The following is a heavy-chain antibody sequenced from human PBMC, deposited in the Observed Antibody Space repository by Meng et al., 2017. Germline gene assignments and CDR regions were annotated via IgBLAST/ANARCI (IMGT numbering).Heavy chain of an antibody. V-gene: IGHV3-33*01. D-gene: IGHD4-23*01. J-gene: IGHJ3*02. Sequence: GESLKISCAASGFTFSSYGMHWVRQAPGKGLEWVAVIWYDGSNKYYADSVKGRFTISRDNSKNTLYLQMNSLRAEDTAVYYCARAIATVDDAFDIWGQGTMVTGS. CDR2: IWYDGSNK. CDR1: GFTFSSYG. CDR3: ARAIATVDDAFDI.